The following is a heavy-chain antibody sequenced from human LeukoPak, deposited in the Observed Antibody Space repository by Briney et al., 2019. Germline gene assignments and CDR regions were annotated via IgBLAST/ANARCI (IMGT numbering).Heavy chain of an antibody. V-gene: IGHV4-34*01. J-gene: IGHJ4*02. CDR3: ARGGIADRLAY. Sequence: SETLSLTCVAYGGSFSGHYWTWIRQPPEKGLEWIGEINHSGSTNYNPSLKSRVTFSVDTSRNHFSLKLTSVTAADTAVYYCARGGIADRLAYWGQGTLVTVSS. D-gene: IGHD6-6*01. CDR2: INHSGST. CDR1: GGSFSGHY.